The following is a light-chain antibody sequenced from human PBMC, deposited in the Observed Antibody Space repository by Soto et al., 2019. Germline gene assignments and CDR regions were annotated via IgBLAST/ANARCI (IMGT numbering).Light chain of an antibody. CDR1: QSVSSY. Sequence: EIVLTQSPATLSLSPGERATLSCRASQSVSSYLAWYQQKPGQAHRLLIYDASNRATGIPARFSGSGAGTDFTLTISSLEPEDFAVYYWQQRSNLLFTVGPGTKVDIK. CDR2: DAS. CDR3: QQRSNLLFT. V-gene: IGKV3-11*01. J-gene: IGKJ3*01.